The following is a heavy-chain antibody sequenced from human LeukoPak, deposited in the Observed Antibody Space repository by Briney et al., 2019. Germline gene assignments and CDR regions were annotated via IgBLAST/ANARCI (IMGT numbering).Heavy chain of an antibody. CDR2: ISSDGGRT. Sequence: GGSLRLSCSASGFTFSSFAMFWVRQAPGKGLEYVSSISSDGGRTNYADSLKARFTISRDNSKVTLYLQMTSLRPEDTAIYYCVKDPSGNYFYFDYWGQGTLVTVSS. CDR1: GFTFSSFA. V-gene: IGHV3-64D*09. CDR3: VKDPSGNYFYFDY. D-gene: IGHD1-26*01. J-gene: IGHJ4*02.